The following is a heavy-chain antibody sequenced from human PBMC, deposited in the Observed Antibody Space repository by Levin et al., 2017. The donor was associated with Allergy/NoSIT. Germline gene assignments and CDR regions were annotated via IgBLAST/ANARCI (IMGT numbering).Heavy chain of an antibody. CDR1: GFTFSNYA. Sequence: GESLKISCAASGFTFSNYAMHWVRQAPGKGLEWVGVISDDGSSEFCIDSVKGRFTISRDNSKNRLYLQMDSLRAEDTALYYCVREIAEEGTWGQGTLVIVSS. D-gene: IGHD1-1*01. J-gene: IGHJ4*02. CDR2: ISDDGSSE. V-gene: IGHV3-30-3*01. CDR3: VREIAEEGT.